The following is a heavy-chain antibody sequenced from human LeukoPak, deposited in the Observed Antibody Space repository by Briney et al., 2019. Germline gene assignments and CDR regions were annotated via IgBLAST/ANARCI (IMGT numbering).Heavy chain of an antibody. Sequence: GASVKVSCKASGYTFTSYYMHWVRQAPGQGLEWMGIINPSGGSTSYAQKFQGRVTMTTDTSTSTAYMELRSLRSDDTAVYYCARLGLSPYYDSSGYLYWGQGTLVTVSS. CDR1: GYTFTSYY. V-gene: IGHV1-46*01. J-gene: IGHJ4*02. D-gene: IGHD3-22*01. CDR3: ARLGLSPYYDSSGYLY. CDR2: INPSGGST.